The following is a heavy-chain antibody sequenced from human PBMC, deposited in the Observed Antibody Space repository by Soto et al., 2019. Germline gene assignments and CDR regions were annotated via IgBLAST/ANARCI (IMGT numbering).Heavy chain of an antibody. J-gene: IGHJ4*02. CDR3: VGVVVIAY. Sequence: KTSETLSLTCAVSGYFIATGYYWGWIRQPPGKGLEWVGNIYHSGSTYYNPSLKSRVTISVDTSKNQFYLKLTSVTAADTAVYFCVGVVVIAYWGQGTLVTVS. CDR2: IYHSGST. D-gene: IGHD2-21*01. CDR1: GYFIATGYY. V-gene: IGHV4-38-2*01.